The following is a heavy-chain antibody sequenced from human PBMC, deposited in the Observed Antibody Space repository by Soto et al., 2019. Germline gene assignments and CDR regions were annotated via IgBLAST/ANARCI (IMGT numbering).Heavy chain of an antibody. CDR3: ARDTYYYDSSGPPVDAFDI. CDR2: IYYSGST. J-gene: IGHJ3*02. CDR1: GGSISSGCYY. V-gene: IGHV4-31*03. D-gene: IGHD3-22*01. Sequence: SETLSLTCTVSGGSISSGCYYWSWIRQHPGKGLEWIGYIYYSGSTSYNPSLKSRVTISVDTSKNQFSLKLSSVTAADTAVYYCARDTYYYDSSGPPVDAFDIWGQGTMVTVSS.